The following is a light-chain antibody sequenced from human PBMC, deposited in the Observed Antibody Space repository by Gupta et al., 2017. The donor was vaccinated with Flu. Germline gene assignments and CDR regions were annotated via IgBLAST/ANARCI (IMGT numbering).Light chain of an antibody. V-gene: IGKV1-39*01. Sequence: DIQMTQSPSSLSASVGDRVTITCRASQNINYFLSWYQQKPGKAPKLLIYAGSSLQSGVPSRFSGSGSGTDFTLTITSLQPEDFATYYCQQSHNHYTFGQGSRVDIK. CDR1: QNINYF. CDR3: QQSHNHYT. CDR2: AGS. J-gene: IGKJ1*01.